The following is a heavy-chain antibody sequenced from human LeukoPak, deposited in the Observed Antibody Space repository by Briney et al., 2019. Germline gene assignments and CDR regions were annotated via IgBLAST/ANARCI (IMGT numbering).Heavy chain of an antibody. D-gene: IGHD6-13*01. V-gene: IGHV4-39*07. CDR3: ARGTPQQLVLNWFDP. CDR2: IYYSGST. J-gene: IGHJ5*02. CDR1: GGSISSSSYY. Sequence: SETLSLTRTLSGGSISSSSYYWGWIRQPPGRGLGGIGGIYYSGSTYYNPSLKSRVTISVDTSKNQFSLKLSSVTAADTAVYYCARGTPQQLVLNWFDPWGQGTLVTVSS.